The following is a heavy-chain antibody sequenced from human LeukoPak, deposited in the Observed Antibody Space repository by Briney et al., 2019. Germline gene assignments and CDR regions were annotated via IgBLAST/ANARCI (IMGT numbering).Heavy chain of an antibody. CDR1: GFTFSSYA. CDR3: AKGFSSGPLRGNDY. D-gene: IGHD6-19*01. J-gene: IGHJ4*02. Sequence: PGGSLRLSCAASGFTFSSYAMSWVRQAPGKGLEWVSAISGSGGSTFYADSVKGRFTISRDNSKNTLYLQMNSLRAEDTAVYYCAKGFSSGPLRGNDYWGQGTLVTVSS. V-gene: IGHV3-23*01. CDR2: ISGSGGST.